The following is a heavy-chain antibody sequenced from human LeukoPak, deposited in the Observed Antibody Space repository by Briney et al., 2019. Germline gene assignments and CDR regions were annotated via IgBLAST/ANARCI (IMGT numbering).Heavy chain of an antibody. J-gene: IGHJ4*02. V-gene: IGHV3-23*01. CDR2: ISGSGGVT. CDR1: GFTFSSYA. Sequence: PGGSLRLSCAASGFTFSSYAMNWVRKAPGKGLEWISGISGSGGVTYYADSVKGRFTISRDNSKNTLYVQMNSLRAEDTAVYYCATRPIVGAPYWGQGTLVTVSS. CDR3: ATRPIVGAPY. D-gene: IGHD1-26*01.